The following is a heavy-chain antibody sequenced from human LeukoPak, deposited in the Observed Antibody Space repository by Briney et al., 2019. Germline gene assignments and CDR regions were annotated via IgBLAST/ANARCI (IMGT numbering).Heavy chain of an antibody. CDR1: GYSFTSYW. J-gene: IGHJ5*02. D-gene: IGHD4-23*01. CDR2: IYPCDSDT. V-gene: IGHV5-51*01. Sequence: WESLKISFKGSGYSFTSYWIGWVRQMPGKGLGWMGIIYPCDSDTIYSPSFQGQVTISADNSISPAYLQWSSLEAADTAMYYCARRLGGGINWFDPWGQGTLVTVSS. CDR3: ARRLGGGINWFDP.